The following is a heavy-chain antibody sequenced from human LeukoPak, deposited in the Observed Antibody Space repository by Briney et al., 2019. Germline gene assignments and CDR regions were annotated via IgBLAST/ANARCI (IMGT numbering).Heavy chain of an antibody. CDR1: GFTFSSYG. Sequence: GGSLRLSCAASGFTFSSYGMHWVRQAPGKGLEWVAFIRYDGSNKYYADSVKGRFTISGDNSKNTLYLQMNSLRAEDTAVYYCAKTGVVITGGFDYWGQGTLVTVSS. CDR2: IRYDGSNK. J-gene: IGHJ4*02. V-gene: IGHV3-30*02. CDR3: AKTGVVITGGFDY. D-gene: IGHD3-16*01.